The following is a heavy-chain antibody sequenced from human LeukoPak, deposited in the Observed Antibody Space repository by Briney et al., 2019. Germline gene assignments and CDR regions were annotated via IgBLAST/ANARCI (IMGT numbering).Heavy chain of an antibody. CDR1: GFTFNSYW. J-gene: IGHJ4*02. CDR2: ITTDGSGT. V-gene: IGHV3-74*01. CDR3: ARGAVAGANFDY. Sequence: GGSLRLSCADSGFTFNSYWMHWVRQAPGKGLAWVSHITTDGSGTSYADSVKGRFTISRDNAKKALYLQMNSLRAEDTAVYYCARGAVAGANFDYWGLGTLVTVSS. D-gene: IGHD1-26*01.